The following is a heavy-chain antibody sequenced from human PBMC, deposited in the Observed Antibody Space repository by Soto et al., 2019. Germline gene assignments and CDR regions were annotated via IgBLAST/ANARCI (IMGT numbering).Heavy chain of an antibody. CDR2: IIPLLGTA. J-gene: IGHJ4*02. V-gene: IGHV1-69*01. D-gene: IGHD3-22*01. CDR3: GRQEDRRRRHLFDY. CDR1: GGTFSTYG. Sequence: QVQLVQSGAEVKKPGSSVKVSCMASGGTFSTYGVSWVRQAPGQGLEWMGGIIPLLGTANYAQKFQGRGTMRSDESMTTAYMEMRSLISDDTAVYFCGRQEDRRRRHLFDYWGQGTLVTVSS.